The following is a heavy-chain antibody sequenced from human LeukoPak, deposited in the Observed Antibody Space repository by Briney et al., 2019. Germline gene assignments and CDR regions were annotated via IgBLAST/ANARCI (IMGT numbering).Heavy chain of an antibody. CDR3: TTEGYTYGFHAFGF. V-gene: IGHV3-15*01. CDR2: IKSKTEGGTT. CDR1: GFTFSSYG. D-gene: IGHD5-18*01. Sequence: GGSLRLSCAASGFTFSSYGMHWVRQAPGKGLEWVGRIKSKTEGGTTDYAAPVKGRFTISRDDSKNTLYLQMNSLKTEDTAVYYCTTEGYTYGFHAFGFWGQGTMVTVSS. J-gene: IGHJ3*01.